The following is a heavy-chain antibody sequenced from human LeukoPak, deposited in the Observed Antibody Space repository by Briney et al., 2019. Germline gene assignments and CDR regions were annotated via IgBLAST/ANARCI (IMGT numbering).Heavy chain of an antibody. D-gene: IGHD6-19*01. CDR1: GGSISSSSYY. CDR3: ARPPRYSSGWNPRTDYYYYMDV. V-gene: IGHV4-39*07. Sequence: SETLSLTCTVSGGSISSSSYYWGWIRQPPGKGLEWIGSIYYSGSTYYNPSLKSRVTISVDTSKNQFSLKLSSVTAADTAVYYCARPPRYSSGWNPRTDYYYYMDVWGKGTTVTISS. J-gene: IGHJ6*03. CDR2: IYYSGST.